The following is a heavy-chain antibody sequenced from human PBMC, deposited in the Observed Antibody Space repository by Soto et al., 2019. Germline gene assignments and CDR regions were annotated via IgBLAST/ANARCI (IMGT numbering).Heavy chain of an antibody. CDR1: GYTFTSYA. CDR2: INAGNGNT. Sequence: ASVTVSCKTSGYTFTSYALHWVRQAPGQRLEWMGWINAGNGNTKYSQKFQGRFTVSRDNAKNTLYLQMNSLRAEDTAVYYCAKDLSWGQCDYWGQGALVTVSS. D-gene: IGHD3-16*01. CDR3: AKDLSWGQCDY. V-gene: IGHV1-3*01. J-gene: IGHJ4*02.